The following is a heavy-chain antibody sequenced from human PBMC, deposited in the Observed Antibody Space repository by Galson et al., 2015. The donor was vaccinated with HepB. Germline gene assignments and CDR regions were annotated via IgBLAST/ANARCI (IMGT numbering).Heavy chain of an antibody. CDR2: ISAYNGNT. V-gene: IGHV1-18*01. D-gene: IGHD3-10*01. CDR1: GGTFSSYA. CDR3: ARGLLWFGELSPPGY. Sequence: SVKVSCKASGGTFSSYAISWVRQAPGQGLEWMGWISAYNGNTNYAQKLQGRVTMTTDTSASTAYMELRSLRSEDTAVYYCARGLLWFGELSPPGYWGQGTLVTVSS. J-gene: IGHJ4*02.